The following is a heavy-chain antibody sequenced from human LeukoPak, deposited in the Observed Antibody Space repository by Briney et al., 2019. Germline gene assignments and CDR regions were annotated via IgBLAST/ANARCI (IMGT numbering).Heavy chain of an antibody. J-gene: IGHJ6*02. CDR2: INPNSGGP. Sequence: GASVKVSCKASGYTFTDYYIHWVRQAPGQGLEWMGWINPNSGGPNYAQKFQDRVTMTRDTSISTAYMELSRLRSDDTAVYYCARGGPIFGVVITSTEYGLDVWGQGTTVTVSS. CDR3: ARGGPIFGVVITSTEYGLDV. CDR1: GYTFTDYY. V-gene: IGHV1-2*02. D-gene: IGHD3-3*02.